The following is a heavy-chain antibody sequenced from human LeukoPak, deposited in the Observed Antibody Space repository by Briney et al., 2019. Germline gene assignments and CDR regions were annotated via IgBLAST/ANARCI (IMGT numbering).Heavy chain of an antibody. J-gene: IGHJ4*02. CDR1: GFLFRKYW. V-gene: IGHV3-74*01. Sequence: PGGSLRLSCAASGFLFRKYWVLGVRQAPGKGLESVSRINTDGTVTTYADSVKGRFTVPRDNADNTMFLQMNSVRDEDTAVYYCATNQRLPPSPDHWGQGTLVTVSS. CDR3: ATNQRLPPSPDH. CDR2: INTDGTVT.